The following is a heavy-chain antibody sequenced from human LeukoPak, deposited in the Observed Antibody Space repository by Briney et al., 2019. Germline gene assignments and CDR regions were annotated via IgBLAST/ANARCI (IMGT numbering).Heavy chain of an antibody. Sequence: PGRSLRLSCAASGFTFSSYGMHWVRQAPGKGLEWVAVISYDGSNKYYADSVKGRFTISRDNSKNTLYLQMNSLRAEDTAVYYCAKVHFRHCSSTSCYAPPYYYYGMDVWGQGTTVTVSS. CDR1: GFTFSSYG. D-gene: IGHD2-2*01. CDR2: ISYDGSNK. CDR3: AKVHFRHCSSTSCYAPPYYYYGMDV. V-gene: IGHV3-30*18. J-gene: IGHJ6*02.